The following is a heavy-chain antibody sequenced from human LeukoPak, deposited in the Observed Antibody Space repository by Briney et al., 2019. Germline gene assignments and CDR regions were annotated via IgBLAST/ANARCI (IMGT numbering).Heavy chain of an antibody. J-gene: IGHJ6*02. Sequence: GGSLRLSCAASGFTFSSYAMHWVRQAPGKGLEWVANIKQDGSEKYYVDSVKGRFTISRDNAKNSLYLQMNSLRAEDTAVYYCARVFPRKSLYSSSCGMDVWGQGTTVTVSS. D-gene: IGHD6-6*01. CDR1: GFTFSSYA. CDR2: IKQDGSEK. CDR3: ARVFPRKSLYSSSCGMDV. V-gene: IGHV3-7*01.